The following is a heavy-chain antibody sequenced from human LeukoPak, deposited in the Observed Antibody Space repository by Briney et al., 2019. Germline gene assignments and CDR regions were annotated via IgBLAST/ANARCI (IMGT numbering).Heavy chain of an antibody. Sequence: SETLSLTCAVYGGSFKSYCWSWIRQPPGKGLEWIGEINHDGTTNYNPSLKSRVTISTDTSKNQFSLKLSSVTAADTAVYYCARAGPTGSDYWGQGTLVTVSS. J-gene: IGHJ4*02. D-gene: IGHD1-14*01. CDR3: ARAGPTGSDY. CDR1: GGSFKSYC. CDR2: INHDGTT. V-gene: IGHV4-34*01.